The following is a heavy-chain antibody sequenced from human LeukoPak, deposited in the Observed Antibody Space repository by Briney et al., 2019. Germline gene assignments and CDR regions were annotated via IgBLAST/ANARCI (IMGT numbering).Heavy chain of an antibody. V-gene: IGHV4-39*01. D-gene: IGHD1-26*01. Sequence: SETLSLTCTVSGGSISSTTSYWGWIRQPPGKGLEWVGSFYYSGSTSFNPSLKSGVTISADMSKNQFSLKLGSVTAADTAVYYCAHQPSGSYSIDYWGQGTLVTVSS. J-gene: IGHJ4*02. CDR3: AHQPSGSYSIDY. CDR1: GGSISSTTSY. CDR2: FYYSGST.